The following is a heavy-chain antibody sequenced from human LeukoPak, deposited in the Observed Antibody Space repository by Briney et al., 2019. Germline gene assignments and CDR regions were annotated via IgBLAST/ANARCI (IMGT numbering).Heavy chain of an antibody. CDR3: ATDGDGFDN. CDR2: INIGGTNT. J-gene: IGHJ5*02. V-gene: IGHV3-11*01. Sequence: GGSLRLSCAASGFTFNDYYMSWIRQAPGKGLEWLSYINIGGTNTHYADSVKGRFTISRDNAKKSLYLEMNNLRAEDTAVYYCATDGDGFDNWGQGVLVTVSS. CDR1: GFTFNDYY.